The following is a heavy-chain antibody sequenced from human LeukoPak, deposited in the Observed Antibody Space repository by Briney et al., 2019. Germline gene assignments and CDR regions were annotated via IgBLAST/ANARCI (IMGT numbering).Heavy chain of an antibody. V-gene: IGHV1-2*02. Sequence: ASVKVSCKASGYTFTGYYMHWVRQAPGQGLEWMGWINPNSGGTNYAQKFQGRVTMTRDTSISTAYMELSRLRSDDTAVYYCARVHTVVTPFDSWGQGTLVTVSS. CDR1: GYTFTGYY. J-gene: IGHJ4*02. CDR3: ARVHTVVTPFDS. D-gene: IGHD4-23*01. CDR2: INPNSGGT.